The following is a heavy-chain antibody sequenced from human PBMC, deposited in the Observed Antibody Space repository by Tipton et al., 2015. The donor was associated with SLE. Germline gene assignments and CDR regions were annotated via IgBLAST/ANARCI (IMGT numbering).Heavy chain of an antibody. J-gene: IGHJ4*02. CDR3: ARLGGDCSIGVCYVFSSGRWYFDY. Sequence: TLSLTCIVSGGSFSSGSYYWCWIRQPAGKGLEWIGQIVSSGTTNYNPSLKRRVTISLDTSKNQFSLKLSSVTAADTAVYYRARLGGDCSIGVCYVFSSGRWYFDYWGQGTLVTVSS. CDR2: IVSSGTT. D-gene: IGHD2-8*01. V-gene: IGHV4-61*09. CDR1: GGSFSSGSYY.